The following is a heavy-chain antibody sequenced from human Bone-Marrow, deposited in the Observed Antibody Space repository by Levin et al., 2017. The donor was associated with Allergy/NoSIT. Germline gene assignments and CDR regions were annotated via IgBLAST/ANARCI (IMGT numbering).Heavy chain of an antibody. CDR3: AKGTGVGATRFTDY. CDR2: ISGSGAAP. V-gene: IGHV3-23*01. J-gene: IGHJ4*02. CDR1: GFPFSTYA. Sequence: AGGSLRLSCAASGFPFSTYAMSWVRQAPGKGLEWVSAISGSGAAPYYADSVEGRFTISRDNSKNTLYLQMNSLRAEDTAVYYCAKGTGVGATRFTDYWGQGISVSVSS. D-gene: IGHD1-26*01.